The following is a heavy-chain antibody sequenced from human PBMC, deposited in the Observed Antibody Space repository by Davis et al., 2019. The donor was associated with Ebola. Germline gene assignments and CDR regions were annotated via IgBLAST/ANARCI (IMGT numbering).Heavy chain of an antibody. J-gene: IGHJ6*02. V-gene: IGHV3-43*01. Sequence: GESLKISCAASGFTFDDYTMHWVRQAPGKGLEWVSLISWDGGSTYYADSVKGRFTISRDNSKNTLYLQMNSLRAEDTAVYYCAKIQRGVWGQGTTVTVSS. D-gene: IGHD5-18*01. CDR1: GFTFDDYT. CDR3: AKIQRGV. CDR2: ISWDGGST.